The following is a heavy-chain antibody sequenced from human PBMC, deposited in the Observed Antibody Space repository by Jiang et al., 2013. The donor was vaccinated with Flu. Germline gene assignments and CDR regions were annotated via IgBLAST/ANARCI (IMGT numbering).Heavy chain of an antibody. CDR2: TYYRSKWYN. V-gene: IGHV6-1*01. J-gene: IGHJ1*01. CDR1: GDSVSSSTSA. D-gene: IGHD4-17*01. Sequence: TGDSVSSSTSAWNRIRQSPSRGLEWLGRTYYRSKWYNDYAVSVEGRISIDGDTYRNQFSLQLNSVTPDDTAVYFCARDLFGDNGYFHHWGQGTLVTVSS. CDR3: ARDLFGDNGYFHH.